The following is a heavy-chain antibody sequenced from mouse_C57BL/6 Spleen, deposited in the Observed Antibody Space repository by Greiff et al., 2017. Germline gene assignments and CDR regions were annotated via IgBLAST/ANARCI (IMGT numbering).Heavy chain of an antibody. CDR2: ISSGGDYI. Sequence: EVQGVESGEGLVKPGGSLKLSCAAPGFTFSSYAMSWVRQTPEKRLEWVAYISSGGDYIYYADTVKGRFTISRDNARNTLYLQMSSLKSEDTAMYDCTRVYGSSYSGYFDVWGTGTTVTVSS. CDR3: TRVYGSSYSGYFDV. D-gene: IGHD1-1*01. CDR1: GFTFSSYA. J-gene: IGHJ1*03. V-gene: IGHV5-9-1*02.